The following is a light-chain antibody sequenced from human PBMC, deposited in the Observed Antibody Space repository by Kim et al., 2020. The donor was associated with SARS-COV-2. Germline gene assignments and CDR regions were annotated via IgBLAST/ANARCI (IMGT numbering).Light chain of an antibody. V-gene: IGLV3-19*01. CDR3: NSRDSNDYVV. J-gene: IGLJ2*01. CDR2: GKD. CDR1: SLRSYY. Sequence: VALGQTVKITCQGDSLRSYYATWYQQKPGQAPKVVIYGKDNRPSGVPDRFSGSSSGNTAYLTITGTQAGDEADYYCNSRDSNDYVVFGGGTKVTVL.